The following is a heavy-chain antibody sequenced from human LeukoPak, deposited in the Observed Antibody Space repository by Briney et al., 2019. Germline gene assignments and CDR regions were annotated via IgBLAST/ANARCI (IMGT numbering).Heavy chain of an antibody. D-gene: IGHD3-10*01. J-gene: IGHJ1*01. CDR1: GGSFSGYY. V-gene: IGHV4-34*01. CDR2: INHSGST. CDR3: ARPMVRGQEYFQH. Sequence: SETLSLTCAVYGGSFSGYYWSWVRQPPGKGLEWIGEINHSGSTNYNPSLKSPVTISVDTSKNQFSLKLSSVTAADTAVYYCARPMVRGQEYFQHWGQGTLVTVSS.